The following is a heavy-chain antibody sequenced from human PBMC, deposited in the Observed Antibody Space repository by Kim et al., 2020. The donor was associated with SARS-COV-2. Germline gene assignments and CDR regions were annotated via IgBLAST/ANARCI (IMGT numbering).Heavy chain of an antibody. Sequence: PALKSRVTISVDTSKNQFSLKLSSVTAADTAVYYCARGLKWLRSTPSGDYWGQGTLVTVSS. V-gene: IGHV4-34*01. J-gene: IGHJ4*02. D-gene: IGHD5-12*01. CDR3: ARGLKWLRSTPSGDY.